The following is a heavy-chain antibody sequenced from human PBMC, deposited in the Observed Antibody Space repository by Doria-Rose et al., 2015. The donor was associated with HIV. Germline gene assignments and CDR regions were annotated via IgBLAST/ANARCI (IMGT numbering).Heavy chain of an antibody. CDR1: GVSLSSPGMG. V-gene: IGHV2-26*01. Sequence: QITLKESGPVLVKPTETLTLTCTVSGVSLSSPGMGVSRIRQPPGKALEWLANIFSDGERSYKTSLKSRLNISRGTSKSQVVLTMTDMDPVDTATYYCARIKSSRWYHKYYFDFWGQGTLVIVSA. J-gene: IGHJ4*02. CDR3: ARIKSSRWYHKYYFDF. CDR2: IFSDGER. D-gene: IGHD6-13*01.